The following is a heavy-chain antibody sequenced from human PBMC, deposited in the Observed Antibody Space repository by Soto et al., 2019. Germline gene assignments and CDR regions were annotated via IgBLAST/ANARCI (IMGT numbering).Heavy chain of an antibody. CDR2: IYHSGST. Sequence: SETLSLTCAVSGGSISSSNWWSWVRQPPGKGLEWIGEIYHSGSTNYNPSLKSRVTISVDKSKNQFSLKLSSVTAADTAVYYCARDERYCSSTSCYTGWFAPWGQGTLVTVSS. D-gene: IGHD2-2*02. V-gene: IGHV4-4*02. J-gene: IGHJ5*02. CDR3: ARDERYCSSTSCYTGWFAP. CDR1: GGSISSSNW.